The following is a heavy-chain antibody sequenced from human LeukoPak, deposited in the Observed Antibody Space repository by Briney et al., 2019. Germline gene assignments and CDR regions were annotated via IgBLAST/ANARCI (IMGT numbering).Heavy chain of an antibody. D-gene: IGHD1-26*01. CDR2: IYYSGST. J-gene: IGHJ3*02. V-gene: IGHV4-39*01. Sequence: SETLSLTCTVSGGSISRSSYYWGWIRQPPGKGLEWVGSIYYSGSTYYNPSLKSRVTISVDTSKNQFSLRLSSVTAADTAVYYCARHGYEWGLDIWGQGTMVTVSS. CDR3: ARHGYEWGLDI. CDR1: GGSISRSSYY.